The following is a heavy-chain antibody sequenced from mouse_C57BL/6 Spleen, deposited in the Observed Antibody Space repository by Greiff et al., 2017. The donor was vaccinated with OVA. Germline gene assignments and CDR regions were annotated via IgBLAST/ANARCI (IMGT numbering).Heavy chain of an antibody. V-gene: IGHV1-69*01. D-gene: IGHD1-1*01. CDR3: AKTTVVADWYFDV. J-gene: IGHJ1*03. CDR2: IDPSDSYT. CDR1: GYTFTSYW. Sequence: VQVVESGAELVMPGASVKLSCKASGYTFTSYWMHWVKQRPGQGLEWIGEIDPSDSYTNYNQKFKGKSTLTVDKSSSTAYMQLSSLTSEDSAVYYCAKTTVVADWYFDVWGTGTTVTVSS.